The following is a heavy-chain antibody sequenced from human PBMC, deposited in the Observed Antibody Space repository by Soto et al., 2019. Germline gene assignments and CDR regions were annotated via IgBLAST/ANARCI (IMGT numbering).Heavy chain of an antibody. CDR2: IKQDGSEK. D-gene: IGHD6-13*01. Sequence: PGGSLRLSCAASGFTFSSYLMSWVRQAPGKGLEWVANIKQDGSEKYYVDSVKGRFTISRDNAKNSLYLQMNSLRAEDTAVYYCASLQGPIAARVFWFDPWGQGTLVTVSS. CDR3: ASLQGPIAARVFWFDP. V-gene: IGHV3-7*03. J-gene: IGHJ5*02. CDR1: GFTFSSYL.